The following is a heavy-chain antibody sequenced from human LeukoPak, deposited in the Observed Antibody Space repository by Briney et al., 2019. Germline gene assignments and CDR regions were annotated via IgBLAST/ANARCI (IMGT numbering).Heavy chain of an antibody. D-gene: IGHD1-14*01. V-gene: IGHV3-66*02. CDR2: IYSGGST. CDR1: GFTFSAYT. J-gene: IGHJ4*02. Sequence: GGSLRLSCAASGFTFSAYTMSWVRQAPGKGLEWGSVIYSGGSTYYADSVKGRFTISRYNSKNTLYLQMNSLRAEDTAVYYCSVSRGNPNYFDYWGQGTLVTVSS. CDR3: SVSRGNPNYFDY.